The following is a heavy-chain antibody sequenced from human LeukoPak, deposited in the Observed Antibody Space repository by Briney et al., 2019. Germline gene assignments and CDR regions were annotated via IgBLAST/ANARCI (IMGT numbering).Heavy chain of an antibody. V-gene: IGHV1-69*13. D-gene: IGHD2-2*01. J-gene: IGHJ4*02. CDR2: IIPIFGTA. Sequence: GASVKVSCKASGGTFSSYAISWVRQAPGQGLEWMGGIIPIFGTANYAQKFQGRVTITADESTSTAYMELSSLRSEDTAVYYCARDQTLDAAASGIHDYWGQGTLVTVSS. CDR3: ARDQTLDAAASGIHDY. CDR1: GGTFSSYA.